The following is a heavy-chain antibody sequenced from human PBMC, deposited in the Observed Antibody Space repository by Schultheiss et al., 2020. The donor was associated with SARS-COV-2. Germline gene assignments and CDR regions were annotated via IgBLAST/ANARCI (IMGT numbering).Heavy chain of an antibody. CDR1: GYSISSGYY. CDR3: TTDAGDPRDY. Sequence: SETLSLTCGVSGYSISSGYYWGWIRQPPGKGLEWIGSIYHSGRTNYNPSLKSRVTISVDTSKNQFSLKLSSVTAADTAVYYCTTDAGDPRDYWGQGTLVTVSS. CDR2: IYHSGRT. D-gene: IGHD4-17*01. V-gene: IGHV4-38-2*02. J-gene: IGHJ4*02.